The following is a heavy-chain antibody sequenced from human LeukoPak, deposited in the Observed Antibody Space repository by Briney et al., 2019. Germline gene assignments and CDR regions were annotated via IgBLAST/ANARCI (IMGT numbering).Heavy chain of an antibody. CDR3: SIRYCSVRGCYGFFLS. Sequence: GGSLRLSCAASGFTFSSNYMSWVRQAPGKGLEWVSVIYSGGSTYYADSVKGRFTISRDNSKNTLYLQMNSLKAEDTAVYYCSIRYCSVRGCYGFFLSWGQGTLVTVSS. CDR2: IYSGGST. J-gene: IGHJ5*02. CDR1: GFTFSSNY. V-gene: IGHV3-66*01. D-gene: IGHD2-15*01.